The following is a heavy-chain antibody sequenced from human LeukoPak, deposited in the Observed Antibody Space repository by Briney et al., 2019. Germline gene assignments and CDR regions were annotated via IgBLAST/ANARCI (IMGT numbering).Heavy chain of an antibody. J-gene: IGHJ3*02. D-gene: IGHD2/OR15-2a*01. CDR3: AREILPSYAFDI. CDR1: GFTFGDYV. CDR2: IRSTGYGGAT. V-gene: IGHV3-49*03. Sequence: GGSLRLSCTASGFTFGDYVMSWFRQAQGKGLEWVGFIRSTGYGGATKYAASVKGRFTISRDDSKNTLYLQMNSLRAEDTAVYYCAREILPSYAFDIWGQGTLVTVSS.